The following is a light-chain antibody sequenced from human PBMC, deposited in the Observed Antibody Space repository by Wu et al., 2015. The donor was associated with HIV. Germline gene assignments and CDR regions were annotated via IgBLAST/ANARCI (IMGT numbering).Light chain of an antibody. J-gene: IGKJ2*01. V-gene: IGKV3-15*01. CDR2: GAS. CDR3: QQYNNWPQT. Sequence: EIVMTQSPATLSVSPGERATLSCRASQSVSSNLAWYQQKPGQAPRLLIYGASTRATGIATSFSGSGSGTEFTLTISSLQSEDFAVYYCQQYNNWPQTFGQGTNLEIK. CDR1: QSVSSN.